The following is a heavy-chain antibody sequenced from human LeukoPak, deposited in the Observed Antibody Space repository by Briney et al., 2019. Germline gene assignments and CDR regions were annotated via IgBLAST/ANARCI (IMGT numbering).Heavy chain of an antibody. Sequence: ASVKVSCKASGGTFSSYAISWVRQAPGQGLEWMGRINPNSGGTNYAQKFQGRVTMTRDMSISTAYMELSRLRSDDTAVYYCARIELGTDYWGQGTLVTVSS. CDR3: ARIELGTDY. CDR2: INPNSGGT. D-gene: IGHD7-27*01. CDR1: GGTFSSYA. V-gene: IGHV1-2*06. J-gene: IGHJ4*02.